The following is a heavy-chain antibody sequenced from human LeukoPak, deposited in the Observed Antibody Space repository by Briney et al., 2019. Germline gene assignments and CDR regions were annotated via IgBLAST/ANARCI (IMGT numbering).Heavy chain of an antibody. J-gene: IGHJ5*02. V-gene: IGHV1-24*01. Sequence: ASVKVSCKVSGYTLTELSMHWVRQAPGKGLEWMGGFDPEDGETIYAQKFQGRVTMTEDTSTDTAYMELSSLRYEDTAVYYCATDHGSGSYYNWFDPWGQGTLVTVSS. CDR1: GYTLTELS. CDR2: FDPEDGET. D-gene: IGHD3-10*01. CDR3: ATDHGSGSYYNWFDP.